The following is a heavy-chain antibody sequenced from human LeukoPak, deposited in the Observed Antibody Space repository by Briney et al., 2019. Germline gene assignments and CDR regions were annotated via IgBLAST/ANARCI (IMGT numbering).Heavy chain of an antibody. V-gene: IGHV3-48*02. CDR2: ISVSSSII. CDR1: GFTFSSYN. CDR3: AREFGSYYAQFDY. Sequence: GGSLRLSCAASGFTFSSYNMNWVRQAPGQGLEWVSSISVSSSIIYYADSVKGRFTISRDNAKNSLYLQMNSLRDEDTAVYYCAREFGSYYAQFDYWGQGTLVTASS. D-gene: IGHD1-26*01. J-gene: IGHJ4*02.